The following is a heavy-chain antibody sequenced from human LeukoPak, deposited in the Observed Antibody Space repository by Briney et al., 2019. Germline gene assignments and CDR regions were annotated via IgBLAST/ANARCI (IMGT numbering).Heavy chain of an antibody. CDR2: INPNSGGT. D-gene: IGHD2-2*01. Sequence: GASVKVPCKASGYTFTGYYMHWVRQAPGQGLEWMGRINPNSGGTNYAQKFQGRVTMTRDTSISTAYMELSRLRSDDTAVYYCARDSRYCSSTSCRFDPWGQGTLVTVSS. V-gene: IGHV1-2*06. J-gene: IGHJ5*02. CDR3: ARDSRYCSSTSCRFDP. CDR1: GYTFTGYY.